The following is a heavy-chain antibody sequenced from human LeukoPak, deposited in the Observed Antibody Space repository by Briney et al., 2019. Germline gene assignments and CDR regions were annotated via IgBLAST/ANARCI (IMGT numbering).Heavy chain of an antibody. CDR3: ATDIVATSGDY. J-gene: IGHJ4*02. CDR1: GFSFTDYY. Sequence: GGSLRLSCAASGFSFTDYYMSSIRQAPGKGLEWVSYISSSGSAIYYADSVRGRFTISMDNARNSMFLQMDGLRAEDTAMYYCATDIVATSGDYWGQGTLVTVSS. CDR2: ISSSGSAI. V-gene: IGHV3-11*01. D-gene: IGHD5-12*01.